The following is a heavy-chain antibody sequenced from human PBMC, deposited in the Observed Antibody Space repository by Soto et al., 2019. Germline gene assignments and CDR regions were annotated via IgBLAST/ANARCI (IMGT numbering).Heavy chain of an antibody. CDR2: VSPIGTP. V-gene: IGHV4-31*01. CDR3: ARDRGSYGMDV. J-gene: IGHJ6*02. CDR1: GDSVSGGYY. Sequence: QVQLQESGPGLVKPSQTLSLTCTVSGDSVSGGYYWSWVRQRPRKGLEWIGYVSPIGTPYYSPSLNSQVSISIAPSKSQLSLEVRSVPAADTAVYYCARDRGSYGMDVWGQGTTVTVSS.